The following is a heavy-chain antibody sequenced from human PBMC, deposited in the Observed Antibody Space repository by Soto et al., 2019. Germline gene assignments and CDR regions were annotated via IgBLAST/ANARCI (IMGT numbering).Heavy chain of an antibody. CDR2: INPNSGDT. D-gene: IGHD1-26*01. CDR1: GYTFTGYC. CDR3: AKGGAIVAAGTRVYLYNAMDV. V-gene: IGHV1-2*02. J-gene: IGHJ6*02. Sequence: ASVKVSCKASGYTFTGYCVHWVRQAPGQGLEWMGWINPNSGDTYLAQRFQGRVTMNRDTSIGTAYMELRGLTSDDTAEYYCAKGGAIVAAGTRVYLYNAMDVWGQGTTVTVSS.